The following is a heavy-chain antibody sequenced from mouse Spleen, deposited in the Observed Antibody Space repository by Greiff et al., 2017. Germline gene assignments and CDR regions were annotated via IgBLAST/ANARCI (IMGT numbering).Heavy chain of an antibody. CDR2: IRLKSDNYAT. J-gene: IGHJ1*01. CDR3: TGVGDWYFDV. CDR1: GFTFSNYW. V-gene: IGHV6-3*01. Sequence: DVKLVESGGGLVQPGGSMKLSCVASGFTFSNYWMNWVRQSPEKGLEWVAQIRLKSDNYATHYAESVKGRFTISRDDSKSSVYLQMNNLRAEDTGIYYCTGVGDWYFDVWGAGTTVTVSS.